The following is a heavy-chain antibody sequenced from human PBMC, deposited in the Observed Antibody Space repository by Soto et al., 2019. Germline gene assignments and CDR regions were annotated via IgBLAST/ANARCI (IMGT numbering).Heavy chain of an antibody. CDR3: AGAIKYGDHSRSSAP. V-gene: IGHV1-8*01. D-gene: IGHD4-17*01. Sequence: QVQLVQSGAEVKKPGASVKVSCKASGYTFTSYDINWVRQATGQGFEYWGWMNPNSGNTGYVKKFQGRGTMTRETAPRTAYMELSTLRSQAPAVYYCAGAIKYGDHSRSSAPWGPGTLVTVSS. CDR1: GYTFTSYD. J-gene: IGHJ5*02. CDR2: MNPNSGNT.